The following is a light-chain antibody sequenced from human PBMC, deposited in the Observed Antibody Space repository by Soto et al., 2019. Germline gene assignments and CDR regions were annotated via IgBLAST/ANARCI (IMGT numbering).Light chain of an antibody. CDR1: QSVSSSY. CDR3: QQYGSSPPELT. J-gene: IGKJ4*01. CDR2: GAS. Sequence: MDLKRSAGSLAWSAGESPALPCRERQSVSSSYLAWYQQKPGQAPRLLIYGASSRATGIPDRFSGSRSETDFPLTISRLAPQDFAAYYCQQYGSSPPELTFGGGTKVDIK. V-gene: IGKV3-20*01.